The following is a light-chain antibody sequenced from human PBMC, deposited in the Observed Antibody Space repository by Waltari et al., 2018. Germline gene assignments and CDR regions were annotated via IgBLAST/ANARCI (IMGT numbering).Light chain of an antibody. CDR3: CSYAGIFTLYV. CDR2: DVT. Sequence: QSALTQPLSVSGSPGQSVTISCTGTSSDVGGYNYVSWYQQHPGKAPKLMIYDVTKRPSGVPDRFSGSKSGNTASLTISGLQAEDEADYYCCSYAGIFTLYVFGAGTKVTVL. V-gene: IGLV2-11*01. CDR1: SSDVGGYNY. J-gene: IGLJ1*01.